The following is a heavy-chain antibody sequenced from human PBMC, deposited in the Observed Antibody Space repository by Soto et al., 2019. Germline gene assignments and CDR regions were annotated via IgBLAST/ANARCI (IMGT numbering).Heavy chain of an antibody. CDR1: GFTSSSYA. D-gene: IGHD3-22*01. Sequence: PGGSLRLSCAASGFTSSSYAMSWVRQAPGKGLEWVLTISGRGDDTYYTDSVKGRFTISRDNSKNTLYVHMNSLRAEDTAVYYCARAQPTYSSSYFDYWGQGTLVTVSS. J-gene: IGHJ4*02. CDR3: ARAQPTYSSSYFDY. V-gene: IGHV3-23*01. CDR2: ISGRGDDT.